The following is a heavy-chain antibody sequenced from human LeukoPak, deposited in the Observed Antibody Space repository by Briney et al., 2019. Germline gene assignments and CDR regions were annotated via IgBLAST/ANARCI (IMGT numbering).Heavy chain of an antibody. J-gene: IGHJ4*02. CDR3: ARQKYLRGPDVEYFDY. CDR2: INTDGSST. D-gene: IGHD5/OR15-5a*01. V-gene: IGHV3-74*01. Sequence: PGGSLRLSCAASGFTFSSYWMHWVRQAPGKGLVWVSRINTDGSSTNYADSVKGRFTISRDNAKNTVYLQMNSLRAEDTAVYYCARQKYLRGPDVEYFDYWGQGTLVTVSS. CDR1: GFTFSSYW.